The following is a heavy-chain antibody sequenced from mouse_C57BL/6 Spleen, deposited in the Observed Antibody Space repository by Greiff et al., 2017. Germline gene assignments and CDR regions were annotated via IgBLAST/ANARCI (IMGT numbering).Heavy chain of an antibody. D-gene: IGHD1-1*01. J-gene: IGHJ3*01. Sequence: EVQLVESGGGLVKPGGSLKLSCAASGFTFSDYGMHWVRQAPEKGLEWVAYISSGSSTLYYAATVKGRFTISRDNAKNTLFLQMTSLRSEDTAMYYCASPYYYGSTSLAYWGQGTLVTVSA. CDR3: ASPYYYGSTSLAY. CDR2: ISSGSSTL. V-gene: IGHV5-17*01. CDR1: GFTFSDYG.